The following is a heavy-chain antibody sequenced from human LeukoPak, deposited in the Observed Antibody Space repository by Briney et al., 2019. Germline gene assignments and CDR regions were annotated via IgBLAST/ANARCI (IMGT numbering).Heavy chain of an antibody. D-gene: IGHD3-16*01. CDR3: AKDDNYIRFLS. CDR1: GGSISSYY. J-gene: IGHJ5*02. CDR2: IYYSGST. Sequence: SETLSLTCTVSGGSISSYYWSWIRQPPGKGLEWIGYIYYSGSTNYNPSLKSRVTISADTSKNQFSLKLSSVTAADTAVYYCAKDDNYIRFLSWGQGTLVTVSS. V-gene: IGHV4-59*01.